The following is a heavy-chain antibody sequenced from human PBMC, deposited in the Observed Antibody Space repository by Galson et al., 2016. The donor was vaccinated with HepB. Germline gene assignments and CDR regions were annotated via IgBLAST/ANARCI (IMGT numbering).Heavy chain of an antibody. V-gene: IGHV3-53*01. CDR2: IYSGGAT. J-gene: IGHJ4*02. CDR3: ARDPGRIAAAGHLDS. CDR1: GFDFTLAW. Sequence: SLRLSCAASGFDFTLAWMSWVRQAPGRGLEWVSIIYSGGATYYADSVKGRFTISRDNPKNTVYLQMNSLRDEDTAVYYCARDPGRIAAAGHLDSWGQGTLVTVSS. D-gene: IGHD6-13*01.